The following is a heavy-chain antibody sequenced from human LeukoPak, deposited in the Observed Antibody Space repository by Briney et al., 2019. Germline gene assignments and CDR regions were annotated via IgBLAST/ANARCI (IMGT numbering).Heavy chain of an antibody. V-gene: IGHV1-69*06. CDR1: GGTFSSYA. J-gene: IGHJ4*02. CDR2: IIPIFGTA. CDR3: QRITIFGVVMDFDY. Sequence: ASVKVSCKASGGTFSSYAVSWVRQAPAQGLEWMGGIIPIFGTANYAQKFQGRVTMAADTSTNTASLEVKSLRSDDTAVYYCQRITIFGVVMDFDYWGQGTLVTVSS. D-gene: IGHD3-3*01.